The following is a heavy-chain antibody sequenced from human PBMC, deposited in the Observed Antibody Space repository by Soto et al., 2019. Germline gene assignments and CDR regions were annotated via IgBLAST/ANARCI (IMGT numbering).Heavy chain of an antibody. CDR1: GFTFSSYW. J-gene: IGHJ3*02. V-gene: IGHV3-74*01. Sequence: GGSLRLSCAASGFTFSSYWMHWVRQAPGKGLVWVSRINSDGSSTRYADSVKGRFTISRDNAKNTLYLQMNSLRAEDTAVYYCARVRDSTIDAFDIWGQGTMVTVSS. CDR3: ARVRDSTIDAFDI. D-gene: IGHD6-13*01. CDR2: INSDGSST.